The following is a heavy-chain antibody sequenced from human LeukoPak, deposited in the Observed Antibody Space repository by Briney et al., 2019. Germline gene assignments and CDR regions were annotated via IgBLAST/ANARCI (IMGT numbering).Heavy chain of an antibody. D-gene: IGHD6-13*01. J-gene: IGHJ4*02. Sequence: QAGGSLRLSCAASGFTFSSYSMNWVRQAPGKGLEWVANIKQDGSEKNYVDSVKGRFTISRDNAKNSMSLQMNSLRAEDTAVYYCTREGILAGVDYWGQGTLVTVSS. CDR2: IKQDGSEK. CDR3: TREGILAGVDY. V-gene: IGHV3-7*01. CDR1: GFTFSSYS.